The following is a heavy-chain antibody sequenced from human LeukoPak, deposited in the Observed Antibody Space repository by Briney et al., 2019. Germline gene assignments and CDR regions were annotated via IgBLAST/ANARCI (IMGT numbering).Heavy chain of an antibody. V-gene: IGHV1-2*06. CDR2: INPNSGGT. D-gene: IGHD4-11*01. Sequence: ASVKVSCKASGYTFTGYYMHWVRQAPGKGLEWMGRINPNSGGTNYAQKFQGRVTMTRDTSISTAYMELSRLRSDDTAVYYCAETTVTTWGFEPRGQGTLVTVSS. CDR1: GYTFTGYY. J-gene: IGHJ5*02. CDR3: AETTVTTWGFEP.